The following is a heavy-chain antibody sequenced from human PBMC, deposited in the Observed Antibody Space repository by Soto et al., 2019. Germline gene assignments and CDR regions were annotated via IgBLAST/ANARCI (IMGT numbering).Heavy chain of an antibody. CDR1: GGSISSGGYY. J-gene: IGHJ3*02. V-gene: IGHV4-31*03. Sequence: QVQLQESGPGLVKPSQTLSLTCTVSGGSISSGGYYWSWIRQHPGKGLEWIGYIYYSGSTYYNPSLKSRVTISVDTSKTQFSLKLSSVTAADTAVYYCARGSIYLESRDDAFDIWGQGTMFPVSS. D-gene: IGHD3-3*01. CDR3: ARGSIYLESRDDAFDI. CDR2: IYYSGST.